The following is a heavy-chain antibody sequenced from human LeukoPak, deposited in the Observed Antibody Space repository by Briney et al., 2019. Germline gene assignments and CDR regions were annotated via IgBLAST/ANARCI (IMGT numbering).Heavy chain of an antibody. CDR3: ARGPYSYDSSGAFDI. J-gene: IGHJ3*02. D-gene: IGHD3-22*01. Sequence: PSETLSLTCAVYGGSFNGYYWSWIRQPPGKGLEWIGEINHSGSTYYNPSLKSRVIISVDTSKKQFSLKLSSVTAADTAVYFCARGPYSYDSSGAFDIWGQGTMVTVSS. CDR2: INHSGST. V-gene: IGHV4-34*01. CDR1: GGSFNGYY.